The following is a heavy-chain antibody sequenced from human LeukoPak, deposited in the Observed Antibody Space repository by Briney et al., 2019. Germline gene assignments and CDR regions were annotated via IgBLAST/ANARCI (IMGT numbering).Heavy chain of an antibody. V-gene: IGHV3-30-3*01. Sequence: PGGSLRLSCAASGFTFSSYAMHWVRQAPGKGLEWVAVISYDGSNKYYADSVKGRFTISRDNSKNTLYLQMNSLRAEDTAVYYCARDLDALEILPATAIRSAFDIWGQGTMVTVSS. D-gene: IGHD2-2*02. J-gene: IGHJ3*02. CDR2: ISYDGSNK. CDR3: ARDLDALEILPATAIRSAFDI. CDR1: GFTFSSYA.